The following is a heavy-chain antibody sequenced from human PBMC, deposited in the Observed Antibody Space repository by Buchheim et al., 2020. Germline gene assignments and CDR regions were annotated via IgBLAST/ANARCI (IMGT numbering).Heavy chain of an antibody. CDR2: ISYDGSNK. D-gene: IGHD2-2*01. CDR1: GFTFSSYG. CDR3: AKEGEVGSTRVLYYYGMDV. J-gene: IGHJ6*02. V-gene: IGHV3-30*18. Sequence: QVQLVESGGGVVQPGRSLRLSCAASGFTFSSYGMHWVRQAPGKGLEWVAVISYDGSNKYYADSVKGRFTISRDNSKNTLYLQMNSLRAEDTAVYYCAKEGEVGSTRVLYYYGMDVWGQGTT.